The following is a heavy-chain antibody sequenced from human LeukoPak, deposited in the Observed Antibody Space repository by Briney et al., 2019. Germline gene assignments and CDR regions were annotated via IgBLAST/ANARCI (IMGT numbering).Heavy chain of an antibody. J-gene: IGHJ6*03. CDR3: ARDRLGDVRLRFLTWGYMDV. CDR2: IIPIFGTA. CDR1: GGTFSSYA. D-gene: IGHD3-3*01. V-gene: IGHV1-69*05. Sequence: SVKVSCKASGGTFSSYAISWVRQAPGQGLEWMGGIIPIFGTANYAQKFQGRVTITTDESTSTAYMELSGLRSEDTAVYYCARDRLGDVRLRFLTWGYMDVWGKGTTVTVSS.